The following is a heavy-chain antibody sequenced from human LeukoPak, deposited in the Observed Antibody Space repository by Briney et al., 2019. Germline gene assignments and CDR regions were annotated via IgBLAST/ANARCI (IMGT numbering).Heavy chain of an antibody. CDR2: IYYSGST. CDR1: GGSISSGGYY. CDR3: ARGYVDIVVTMTYPLDY. Sequence: SQTLSLTCTVSGGSISSGGYYWSWIRQHPGKGLEWIGYIYYSGSTYYNPSLKSRVTISVDTSKNQFSLKLSSVTAADTAVYYCARGYVDIVVTMTYPLDYWGQGTLVTVSS. V-gene: IGHV4-31*03. D-gene: IGHD5-12*01. J-gene: IGHJ4*02.